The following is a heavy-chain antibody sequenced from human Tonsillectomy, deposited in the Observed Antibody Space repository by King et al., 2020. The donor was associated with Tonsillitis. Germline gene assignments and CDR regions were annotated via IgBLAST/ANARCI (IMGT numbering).Heavy chain of an antibody. CDR1: GGSISSGCYY. D-gene: IGHD6-13*01. CDR3: AGGGSPFETPAGVMGGDRGAAAGGGGGLDY. J-gene: IGHJ4*02. CDR2: IYYSGST. Sequence: VQLQESGPGLVKPSQTLSLTCTVSGGSISSGCYYWSWIRQHPGKGLEWIGYIYYSGSTYYNPSLKSRVTISVDTSKNQFSLKLSSVTAADTAVYYCAGGGSPFETPAGVMGGDRGAAAGGGGGLDYWGQGTLVTVSS. V-gene: IGHV4-31*03.